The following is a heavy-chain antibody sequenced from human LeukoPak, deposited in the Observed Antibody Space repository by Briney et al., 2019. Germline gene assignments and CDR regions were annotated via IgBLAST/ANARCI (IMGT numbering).Heavy chain of an antibody. Sequence: PSETLSLTCTVSGGSISNYYWSWIRQPPGKGLEWIGYISYSGSTNYNPSLKSRVTISVGTSKNHFSLRLSSVTAADTALYYCARHDCSSSGCSLPPHFWGQGALVTVSS. V-gene: IGHV4-59*08. CDR1: GGSISNYY. CDR3: ARHDCSSSGCSLPPHF. D-gene: IGHD2-15*01. CDR2: ISYSGST. J-gene: IGHJ4*02.